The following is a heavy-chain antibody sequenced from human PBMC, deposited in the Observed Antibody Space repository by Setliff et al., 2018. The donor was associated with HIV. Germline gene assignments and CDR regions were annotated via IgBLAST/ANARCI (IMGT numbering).Heavy chain of an antibody. D-gene: IGHD6-13*01. CDR3: ARDTRIAATGTYYFDY. V-gene: IGHV4-59*01. Sequence: SQTLSLTCTVSSDSIRFYYWTWIRQPPGKGLEWLGNVYYTGSTNYNPSLKSRITISIDTSKSQFSLKLTSVAAADTAVYYCARDTRIAATGTYYFDYWGQGTLVTVSS. J-gene: IGHJ4*02. CDR1: SDSIRFYY. CDR2: VYYTGST.